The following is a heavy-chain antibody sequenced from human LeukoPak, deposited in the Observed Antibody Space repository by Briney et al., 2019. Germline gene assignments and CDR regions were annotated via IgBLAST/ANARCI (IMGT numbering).Heavy chain of an antibody. CDR2: IYYSGST. J-gene: IGHJ3*02. Sequence: SETLSLTCTVSGGSISSYYWSWIRQPPGKGLEWIGYIYYSGSTNYNPSLKSRVTISIDRFKKQFSLNLRSVTAADTAVYYCARGDCYDNHFDGLDIWGQGTMVTVSS. D-gene: IGHD2-21*01. CDR3: ARGDCYDNHFDGLDI. V-gene: IGHV4-59*12. CDR1: GGSISSYY.